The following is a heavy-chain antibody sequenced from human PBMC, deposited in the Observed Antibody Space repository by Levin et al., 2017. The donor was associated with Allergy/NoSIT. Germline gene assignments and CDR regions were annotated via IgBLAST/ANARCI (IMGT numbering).Heavy chain of an antibody. CDR3: ARTPNHLGAGTSHDLTGYSASSSYNWFDP. CDR2: INHSGST. V-gene: IGHV4-34*01. J-gene: IGHJ5*02. Sequence: PSETLSLTCAVYGGSFSGYYWSWIRQPPGKGLEWIGEINHSGSTNYNPSLKSRVTISVDTSKNQFSLKLSSVTAADTAVYYCARTPNHLGAGTSHDLTGYSASSSYNWFDPWGQGTLVTVSS. D-gene: IGHD3-9*01. CDR1: GGSFSGYY.